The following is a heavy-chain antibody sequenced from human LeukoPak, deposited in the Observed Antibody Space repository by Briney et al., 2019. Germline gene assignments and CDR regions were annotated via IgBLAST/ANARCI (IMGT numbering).Heavy chain of an antibody. J-gene: IGHJ4*02. V-gene: IGHV3-21*01. Sequence: GGSLRLSCAASGFTFSSYSMNWVRQAPGKGLEWVSSISSSSSYIYYADSVKGRFTISRDNAKNSLYLQMNSQRAEDTAVYYCARASSYYDFWSGQLQWGNLDYWGQGTLVTVSS. CDR2: ISSSSSYI. CDR1: GFTFSSYS. D-gene: IGHD3-3*01. CDR3: ARASSYYDFWSGQLQWGNLDY.